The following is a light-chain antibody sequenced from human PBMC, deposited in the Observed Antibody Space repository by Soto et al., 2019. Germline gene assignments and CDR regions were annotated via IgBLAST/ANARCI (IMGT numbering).Light chain of an antibody. Sequence: DIQMTQSPSSLSASVGDRVTITCRASQSISSYLNWYQQKPGKAPKLLIYAASSLQSGVPSRFSGSGSGTDFTLTISSLQPEDFATYYCQQGYSTSWTFGQGTRWIS. CDR3: QQGYSTSWT. CDR2: AAS. J-gene: IGKJ1*01. CDR1: QSISSY. V-gene: IGKV1-39*01.